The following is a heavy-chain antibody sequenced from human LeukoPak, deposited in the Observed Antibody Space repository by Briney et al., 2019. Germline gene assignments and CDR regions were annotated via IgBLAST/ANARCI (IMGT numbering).Heavy chain of an antibody. D-gene: IGHD2-2*01. CDR3: ARGIIPPGSRVGCFDH. CDR2: INPHSGGT. J-gene: IGHJ4*02. CDR1: GYTFTAYF. Sequence: GASVKVSCKASGYTFTAYFVHWVRQAPGQGLEWMGWINPHSGGTNYAQKFQGRVTMTRDTSISTAYMELSSLRSDDTAMYYCARGIIPPGSRVGCFDHWGQGTLVTVSS. V-gene: IGHV1-2*02.